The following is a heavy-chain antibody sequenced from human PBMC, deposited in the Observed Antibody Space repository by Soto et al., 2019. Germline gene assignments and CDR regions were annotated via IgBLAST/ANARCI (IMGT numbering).Heavy chain of an antibody. CDR2: INPNSGGT. Sequence: QVQLVQSGAEVKKPGASVKVSCKASGYTFTGYYMHWVRQAPGQGLEWMGWINPNSGGTNYAQKFQGWVTMTSDTSISTAYMELSRLRSDDTAVYYCARSDPRSIAARENYYYGMDVWGQGTTVTVSS. CDR1: GYTFTGYY. CDR3: ARSDPRSIAARENYYYGMDV. D-gene: IGHD6-6*01. J-gene: IGHJ6*02. V-gene: IGHV1-2*04.